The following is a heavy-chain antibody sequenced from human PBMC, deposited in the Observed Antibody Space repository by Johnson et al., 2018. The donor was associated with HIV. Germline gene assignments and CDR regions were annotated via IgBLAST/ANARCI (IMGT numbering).Heavy chain of an antibody. CDR1: GFTFSSYW. CDR2: INWNGGSI. Sequence: VQLVESGGGVVQPGRSLRLSCAASGFTFSSYWMSWVRQAPGKGLEWVSGINWNGGSIGYADSVKGRFTISRDNAKNSLYLQMNSLRAEDTALYYCARGFLVGLPFDIWGQGTMVTVSS. CDR3: ARGFLVGLPFDI. J-gene: IGHJ3*02. V-gene: IGHV3-20*04. D-gene: IGHD1-26*01.